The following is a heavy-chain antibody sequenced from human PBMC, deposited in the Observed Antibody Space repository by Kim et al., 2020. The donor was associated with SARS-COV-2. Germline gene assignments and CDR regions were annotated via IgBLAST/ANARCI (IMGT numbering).Heavy chain of an antibody. CDR1: GGSFSGYY. J-gene: IGHJ6*01. Sequence: SETLSLTCAVYGGSFSGYYWSWIRQPPGKGLEWIGEINHSGSTNYNPSLKSRVTISVDTSKNQFSLKLSSVTAADTAVFYCARPGYYYDSSGYPALYYG. D-gene: IGHD3-22*01. CDR3: ARPGYYYDSSGYPALYYG. CDR2: INHSGST. V-gene: IGHV4-34*01.